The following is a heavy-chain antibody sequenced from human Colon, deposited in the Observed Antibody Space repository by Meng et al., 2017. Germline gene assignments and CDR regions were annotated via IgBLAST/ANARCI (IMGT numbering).Heavy chain of an antibody. J-gene: IGHJ1*01. CDR2: INHSGST. V-gene: IGHV4-34*01. Sequence: QVQLQQWGAGLLKPSETLSLTCAVYGGSFSGYYWSWIRQPPGKGLEWIGEINHSGSTNYNPSLKSRVTISVDTSKNQFSLKLSSVTAADTAVYYCARAGGEVADGAEYFQHWGQGTLVTVSS. D-gene: IGHD6-19*01. CDR1: GGSFSGYY. CDR3: ARAGGEVADGAEYFQH.